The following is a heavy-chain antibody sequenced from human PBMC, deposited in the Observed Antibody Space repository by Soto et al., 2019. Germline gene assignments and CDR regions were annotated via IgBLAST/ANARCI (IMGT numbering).Heavy chain of an antibody. CDR3: ARGSGVGTTYFDY. J-gene: IGHJ4*02. CDR1: GYTFTTYP. D-gene: IGHD1-1*01. V-gene: IGHV1-3*04. CDR2: IKIGDGNT. Sequence: GASVKVSCKASGYTFTTYPMHWVRQAPGQSPEWMGWIKIGDGNTKYSQKFQGRATFTRDTSANTVYMELRSLRSEDSAIYYSARGSGVGTTYFDYWGQGTRVTVSS.